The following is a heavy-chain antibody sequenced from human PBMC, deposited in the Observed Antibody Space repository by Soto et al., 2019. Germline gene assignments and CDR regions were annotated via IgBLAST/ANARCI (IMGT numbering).Heavy chain of an antibody. CDR3: ARVLTGISRVRGEPGTY. D-gene: IGHD3-10*01. CDR2: IYYSGST. Sequence: SETLSLTCTVSGGSVSSGHYYWSWLRQPPGKGLEWIGYIYYSGSTNYNPSLKSRVTISVDTSKNQFSLKLSSVTAADTAVYYCARVLTGISRVRGEPGTYCGQGSLVTVSS. CDR1: GGSVSSGHYY. V-gene: IGHV4-61*01. J-gene: IGHJ4*01.